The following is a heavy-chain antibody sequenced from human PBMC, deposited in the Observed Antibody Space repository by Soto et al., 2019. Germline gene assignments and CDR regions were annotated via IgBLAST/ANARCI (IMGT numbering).Heavy chain of an antibody. D-gene: IGHD5-18*01. J-gene: IGHJ6*02. CDR2: ISWNSAST. CDR3: VKDFRRYTNGLDV. V-gene: IGHV3-9*01. CDR1: GLPNEDFA. Sequence: EVQLVESGGGLLEPGKSLRLSCLVSGLPNEDFAMHWVRQAPGKGREWVSGISWNSASTGYADSVTGRFTISRDNAKNSLYLQMRNLTGDDTAMYYCVKDFRRYTNGLDVWGPGTSVTVSS.